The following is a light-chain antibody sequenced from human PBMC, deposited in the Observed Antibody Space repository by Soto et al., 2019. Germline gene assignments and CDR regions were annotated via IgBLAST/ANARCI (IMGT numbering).Light chain of an antibody. V-gene: IGKV3-11*01. CDR3: QQRSSWPLT. J-gene: IGKJ4*01. Sequence: DTVLTQSPATLSLSPGEIAILSCRASQSVSTYLAWYQQKPGQAPRLLISDASNRATDIPDRFSGSGSGTDFTLTISSLEPEEFAVYYCQQRSSWPLTFGGEPKVEIK. CDR2: DAS. CDR1: QSVSTY.